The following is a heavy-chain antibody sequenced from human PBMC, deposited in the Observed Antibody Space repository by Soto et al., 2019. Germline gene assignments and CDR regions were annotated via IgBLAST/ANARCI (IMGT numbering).Heavy chain of an antibody. CDR2: ITSDGGGT. CDR1: VFTFSTYL. J-gene: IGHJ4*02. Sequence: GGSLGLNCAASVFTFSTYLMHWVRRPPGRGLVWVARITSDGGGTTYADSVKGRFTISRDNAKNTLYLQMNSLRADDTAVYYCVRHFDKWGQGTMVTVSS. V-gene: IGHV3-74*01. CDR3: VRHFDK.